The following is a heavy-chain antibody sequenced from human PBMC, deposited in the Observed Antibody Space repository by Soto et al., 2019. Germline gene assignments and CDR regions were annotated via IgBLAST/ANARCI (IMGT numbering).Heavy chain of an antibody. CDR1: GFTFSSYA. Sequence: GGSLRLSCAASGFTFSSYAMSWVRQAPGKGLEWVSAISVSGGSTYYADSVKGRFTISRDNSKNTLYLQMNSLRAEDTAVYYCAKGDSSGYYYGSTVYFQHWGQGTLVTVSS. CDR2: ISVSGGST. D-gene: IGHD3-22*01. V-gene: IGHV3-23*01. J-gene: IGHJ1*01. CDR3: AKGDSSGYYYGSTVYFQH.